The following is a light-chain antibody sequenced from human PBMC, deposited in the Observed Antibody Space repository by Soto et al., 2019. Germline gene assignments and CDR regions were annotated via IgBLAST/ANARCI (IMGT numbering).Light chain of an antibody. CDR2: AAS. J-gene: IGKJ2*01. Sequence: AIRMTQSPSSLSASTGDRVTITCRASQGISSYLAWYQQKPGQAPKLLIYAASTLQSGVPSRFSGSGSGTDFTLTISCLQSEDFATYYWQQYYSYPPAFGQGTKLEIK. V-gene: IGKV1-8*01. CDR1: QGISSY. CDR3: QQYYSYPPA.